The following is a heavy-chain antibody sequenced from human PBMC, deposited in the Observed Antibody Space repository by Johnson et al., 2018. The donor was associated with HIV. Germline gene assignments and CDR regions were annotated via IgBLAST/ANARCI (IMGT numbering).Heavy chain of an antibody. D-gene: IGHD3-3*01. CDR2: KYSGGST. Sequence: VQLVESGGGLVQPGGSLRLSCVASGFTVSGNYMSWVRQAPGKGLEWVSVKYSGGSTYYADSVKGRFTISRDNAKNSLYLQMNSLRAEDTAVYYCARVWSGESGAFDIWGQGTMVTVSS. J-gene: IGHJ3*02. CDR3: ARVWSGESGAFDI. CDR1: GFTVSGNY. V-gene: IGHV3-66*01.